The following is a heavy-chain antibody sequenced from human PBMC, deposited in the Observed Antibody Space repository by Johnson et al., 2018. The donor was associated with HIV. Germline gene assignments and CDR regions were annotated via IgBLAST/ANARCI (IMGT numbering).Heavy chain of an antibody. CDR2: ISYDGSTK. Sequence: QVQLVESGGGLVQPGGSLRLSCAASGFTVSSYGMHWVRPAPGKGLEWVAIISYDGSTKYYAESVTGRFTISRDNSKNTLYLQMNSLRAEDTAVYYCARDDGGGGDAFDIWGQGTMVTVSS. V-gene: IGHV3-30*03. D-gene: IGHD2-15*01. CDR1: GFTVSSYG. CDR3: ARDDGGGGDAFDI. J-gene: IGHJ3*02.